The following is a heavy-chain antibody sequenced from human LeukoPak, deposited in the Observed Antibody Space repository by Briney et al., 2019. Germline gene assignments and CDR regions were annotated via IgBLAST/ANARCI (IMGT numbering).Heavy chain of an antibody. J-gene: IGHJ4*02. CDR2: ISWNSGSI. D-gene: IGHD6-19*01. Sequence: GGSLRLSCVASGFTFDDYAMHWARQAPGKGLEWVSGISWNSGSIGYADSVKGRFTISRDNAKNSLYLQMNSLRAEDTALYYCAKDHYSSGWLEIDYWGQGTLVTVSS. V-gene: IGHV3-9*01. CDR3: AKDHYSSGWLEIDY. CDR1: GFTFDDYA.